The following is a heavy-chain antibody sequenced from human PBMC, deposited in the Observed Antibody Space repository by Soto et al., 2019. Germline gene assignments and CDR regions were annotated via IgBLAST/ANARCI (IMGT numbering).Heavy chain of an antibody. J-gene: IGHJ4*02. V-gene: IGHV3-48*02. Sequence: GGSLRLSCVASGFSLANYPMNWVRQTPGKGLEWISYSSPRGDTIYYADSVEGRFTISRDNARNSLSLHMSSLRDEDSALYYCAKGPHTNVGWPYYFESWGQGVPVTVPS. CDR1: GFSLANYP. CDR2: SSPRGDTI. D-gene: IGHD6-19*01. CDR3: AKGPHTNVGWPYYFES.